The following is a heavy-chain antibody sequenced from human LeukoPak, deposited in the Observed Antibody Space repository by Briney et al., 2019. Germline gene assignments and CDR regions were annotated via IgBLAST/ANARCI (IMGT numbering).Heavy chain of an antibody. CDR2: INHSGST. CDR1: GGSFSGYY. D-gene: IGHD5-18*01. CDR3: ARTTEGGYSYGYFYYYYMDV. V-gene: IGHV4-34*01. J-gene: IGHJ6*03. Sequence: SETLSLTCAVYGGSFSGYYWSWIRQPPGKGLEWIGEINHSGSTNHNPSLKSRVTISVDTSKNQFSLKLSSVTAADTAVYYCARTTEGGYSYGYFYYYYMDVWGKGTTVTISS.